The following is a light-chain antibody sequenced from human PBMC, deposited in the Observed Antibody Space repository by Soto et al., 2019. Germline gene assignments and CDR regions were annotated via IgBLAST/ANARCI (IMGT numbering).Light chain of an antibody. CDR1: QSVGSN. CDR2: GAS. CDR3: QQYNNWPLT. J-gene: IGKJ4*01. V-gene: IGKV3-15*01. Sequence: EIVMTQSPATMSLSPGERATLSCRASQSVGSNLAWYQHKPGQPPRLLISGASARATGIPARFSGSGSGTEFTLTVSSLQSEDSALYYCQQYNNWPLTFGGGTTVEI.